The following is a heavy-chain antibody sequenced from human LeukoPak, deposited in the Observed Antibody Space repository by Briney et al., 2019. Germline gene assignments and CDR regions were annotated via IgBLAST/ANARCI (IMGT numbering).Heavy chain of an antibody. CDR2: INPNSGGT. D-gene: IGHD1-1*01. CDR1: AYTFTGYY. J-gene: IGHJ4*02. CDR3: ARAPPIDDMFFDY. Sequence: GASVKVSCKASAYTFTGYYMHWVRQAPGQGLEWMGWINPNSGGTNYAQKFQGRVTMTRDTCISTAYMELSRLRSDDTAVYYCARAPPIDDMFFDYWGQGTLVTVSS. V-gene: IGHV1-2*02.